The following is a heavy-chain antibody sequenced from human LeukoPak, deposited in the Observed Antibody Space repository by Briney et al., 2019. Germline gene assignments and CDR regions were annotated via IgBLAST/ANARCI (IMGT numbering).Heavy chain of an antibody. CDR1: GGSISSGSYY. D-gene: IGHD6-19*01. CDR2: INHIGST. Sequence: SETLSLTCTVSGGSISSGSYYWTWIRQPPGKGLEWIGEINHIGSTNYNPSLKSRVTISVDTSKNQFSLKLTSVTAADAAIYYCARGPNSTGWYPHWGQGTLVTVSS. J-gene: IGHJ4*02. V-gene: IGHV4-39*07. CDR3: ARGPNSTGWYPH.